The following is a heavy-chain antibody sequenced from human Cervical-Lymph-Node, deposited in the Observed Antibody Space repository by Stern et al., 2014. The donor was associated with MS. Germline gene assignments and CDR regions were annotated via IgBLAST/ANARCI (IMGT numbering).Heavy chain of an antibody. CDR1: GYTSGSFG. J-gene: IGHJ6*02. Sequence: QMQLVQSGAEVKKPGDSVKVSCKAYGYTSGSFGFSWVRQVPGLGLEWVVWINAYTGNTNSAQKVQGRVTMTIETSSGTAYMELKSLRSDDTAVYYCAIALNYYYGMDVWGQGTTVTISS. CDR2: INAYTGNT. CDR3: AIALNYYYGMDV. V-gene: IGHV1-18*01.